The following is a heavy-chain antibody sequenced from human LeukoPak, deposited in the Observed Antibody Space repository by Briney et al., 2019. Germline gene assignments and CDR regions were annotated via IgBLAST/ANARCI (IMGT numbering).Heavy chain of an antibody. Sequence: SGPTLLNPTQTLTLTCTFSGFSLSTSGMCVSWIRQPSGKALVWLALIDWDDDKYYTTSLMTRLTISNDTSTNQLVLTMTNMDPVDTATYYCARIQLWLRDSAQDAYYFDYWGQETLVTVSS. J-gene: IGHJ4*02. V-gene: IGHV2-70*01. CDR1: GFSLSTSGMC. CDR2: IDWDDDK. D-gene: IGHD5-18*01. CDR3: ARIQLWLRDSAQDAYYFDY.